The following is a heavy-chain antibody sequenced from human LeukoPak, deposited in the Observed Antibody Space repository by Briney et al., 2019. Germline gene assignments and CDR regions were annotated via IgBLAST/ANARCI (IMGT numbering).Heavy chain of an antibody. V-gene: IGHV4-34*04. CDR2: IKHRENT. CDR1: GGSFSGYH. CDR3: ARGRLRKPGGFDY. J-gene: IGHJ4*02. Sequence: PSETLSLTCAVYGGSFSGYHWSSIRQPPGKGLEWIGEIKHRENTNTKPSLKSRDTISLDTTKNQYSPKLSSVTAADTAVYYCARGRLRKPGGFDYWGQGTLVTVSS. D-gene: IGHD5-12*01.